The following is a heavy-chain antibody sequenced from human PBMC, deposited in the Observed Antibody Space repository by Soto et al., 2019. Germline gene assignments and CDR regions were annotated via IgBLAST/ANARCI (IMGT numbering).Heavy chain of an antibody. Sequence: EVQLVQSGGGLVQPGGSLRLSCAASGFTVSSNYMSWVRQAPGKGVEWVSVIYSGCSTYYADSVKGRFTISSHNSKIELYFEMNTLRAAYTAVYYCERVIYVSDSEYSNHWCQGTLVTVSS. V-gene: IGHV3-53*04. CDR3: ERVIYVSDSEYSNH. J-gene: IGHJ1*01. D-gene: IGHD3-16*01. CDR1: GFTVSSNY. CDR2: IYSGCST.